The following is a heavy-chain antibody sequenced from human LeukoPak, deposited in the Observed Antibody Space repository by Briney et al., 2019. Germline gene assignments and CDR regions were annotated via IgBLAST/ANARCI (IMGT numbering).Heavy chain of an antibody. CDR3: AKVGGGVVPAANLSNY. Sequence: GGSLRLSCAASGFTFSSYAMSWVRQAPGKGLEWVSAISGSGGSTYYADSVKGRFTISRDNSKNTLYLQMNSLRAEDTAVYYCAKVGGGVVPAANLSNYWGQGTLVTVSS. V-gene: IGHV3-23*01. CDR2: ISGSGGST. D-gene: IGHD2-2*01. J-gene: IGHJ4*02. CDR1: GFTFSSYA.